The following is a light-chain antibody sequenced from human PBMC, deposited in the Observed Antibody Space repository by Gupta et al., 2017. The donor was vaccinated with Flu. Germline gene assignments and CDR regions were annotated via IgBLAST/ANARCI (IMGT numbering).Light chain of an antibody. Sequence: SSLSASVGDRVTITCRASQSISSYLNWYQQKPGKAPKLLIYAASSLQSGVPSRFSGSGSGTDFTLTISSLQPEDFATYYCQQSDSTLLYTFGQGTKLEIK. V-gene: IGKV1-39*01. CDR1: QSISSY. J-gene: IGKJ2*01. CDR2: AAS. CDR3: QQSDSTLLYT.